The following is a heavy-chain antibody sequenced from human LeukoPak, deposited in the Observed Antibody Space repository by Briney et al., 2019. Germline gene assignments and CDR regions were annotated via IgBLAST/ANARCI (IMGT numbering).Heavy chain of an antibody. D-gene: IGHD6-13*01. CDR1: GFTFSSYS. V-gene: IGHV3-48*01. CDR3: ARAGWSSRGY. J-gene: IGHJ4*02. CDR2: ISSSSSTI. Sequence: GGSLRLPCAASGFTFSSYSMNWVRQAPRKGLEWVSYISSSSSTIYYADSVKGRFTISRDNAKNSLYLQMNSLRAEDTAVYYCARAGWSSRGYWGQGTLVTVSS.